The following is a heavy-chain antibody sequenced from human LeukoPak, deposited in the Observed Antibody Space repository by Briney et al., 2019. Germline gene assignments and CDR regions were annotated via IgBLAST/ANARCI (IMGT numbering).Heavy chain of an antibody. D-gene: IGHD3-9*01. V-gene: IGHV3-30-3*01. CDR3: ARDRPPGDILTLAHYYYGMDV. CDR1: GFTFSSYA. J-gene: IGHJ6*02. CDR2: ISYDGSNK. Sequence: GRSLRLSCAASGFTFSSYAMHWVRQAPGKGLEWVAVISYDGSNKYYADSVKGRFTISRDNSKNTLYLQMNSLRAEDTAVYYCARDRPPGDILTLAHYYYGMDVWGQGTTVTVSS.